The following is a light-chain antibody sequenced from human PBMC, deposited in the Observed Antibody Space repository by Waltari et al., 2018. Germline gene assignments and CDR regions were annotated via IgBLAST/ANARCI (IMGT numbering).Light chain of an antibody. CDR2: DAS. Sequence: DIQMTHSPSSLSASVGDRVTITCRASQFIKNYLNWYQQRPGKAPKLLISDASSLQSGVPSRFSGSGDGTDVTLTISSLQAEDFATYFCQQGYSLPVTFGGGTKVDIK. V-gene: IGKV1-39*01. CDR1: QFIKNY. CDR3: QQGYSLPVT. J-gene: IGKJ4*01.